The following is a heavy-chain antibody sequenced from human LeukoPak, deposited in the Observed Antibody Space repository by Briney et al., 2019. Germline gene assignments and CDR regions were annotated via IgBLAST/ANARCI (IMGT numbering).Heavy chain of an antibody. Sequence: SGGSERLSCVASGFFFSNYDMNWVRQAPGKGLEWVSGLSSSGGSTFYADSVKGRFTISRDNSKNTVYLQMNSLRGEDTAIYYCARGVTETTDFWGQGTLVTVSS. J-gene: IGHJ4*02. D-gene: IGHD4-17*01. CDR2: LSSSGGST. CDR1: GFFFSNYD. CDR3: ARGVTETTDF. V-gene: IGHV3-23*01.